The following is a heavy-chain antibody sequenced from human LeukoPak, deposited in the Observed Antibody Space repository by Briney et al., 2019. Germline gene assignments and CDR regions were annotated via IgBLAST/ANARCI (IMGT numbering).Heavy chain of an antibody. D-gene: IGHD3-22*01. CDR1: GYIFPSYW. CDR3: ARAYYYDSSGYYGDY. V-gene: IGHV5-51*01. CDR2: IYPGDSDT. Sequence: RGESLKISCKGSGYIFPSYWIGWVRQMPGKGLEWMGIIYPGDSDTRYSPSFQGQVTISADKSISTAYLQWSSLKASDTAMYYCARAYYYDSSGYYGDYWGQGTLVTVSS. J-gene: IGHJ4*02.